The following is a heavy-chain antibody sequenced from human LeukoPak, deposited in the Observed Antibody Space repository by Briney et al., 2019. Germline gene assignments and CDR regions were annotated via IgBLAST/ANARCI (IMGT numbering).Heavy chain of an antibody. Sequence: GGSLRLSCAASGFTFSSYAMSWVRQAPGKGLKWVSTINDNGAGTYYADSVKGRFTISRDNSYNTVSLQMNSLRAEDTAVYYCAKERMVRGVILDYWGQGTLVTVSS. CDR2: INDNGAGT. D-gene: IGHD3-10*01. V-gene: IGHV3-23*01. CDR1: GFTFSSYA. CDR3: AKERMVRGVILDY. J-gene: IGHJ4*02.